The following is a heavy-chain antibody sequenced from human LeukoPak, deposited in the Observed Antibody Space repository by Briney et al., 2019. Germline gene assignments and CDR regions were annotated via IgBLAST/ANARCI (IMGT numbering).Heavy chain of an antibody. CDR1: QFTFTIYA. CDR2: IYSGGST. Sequence: GGSLRLSCAASQFTFTIYAMGWVRQAPGKGLEWVSVIYSGGSTYYADSVKGRFTISRDNSKNTLYLQMNSLRAEDTAVYYCARGQGLFDPWGQRTLVTVSS. CDR3: ARGQGLFDP. J-gene: IGHJ5*02. V-gene: IGHV3-66*01.